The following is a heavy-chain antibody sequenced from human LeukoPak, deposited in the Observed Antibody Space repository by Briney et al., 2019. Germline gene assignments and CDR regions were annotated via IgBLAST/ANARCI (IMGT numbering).Heavy chain of an antibody. Sequence: GGSLRLSCLGSGFTFSDYAMHWVRQAPGKGLEYVSAISSNGGSTYYADSVKGRFTISRDNSKNTPYLQMSSLRPEDTAVYYCVKDWGAHYDFWSAYLDYWGQGALVTVSS. CDR3: VKDWGAHYDFWSAYLDY. J-gene: IGHJ4*02. D-gene: IGHD3-3*01. V-gene: IGHV3-64D*09. CDR2: ISSNGGST. CDR1: GFTFSDYA.